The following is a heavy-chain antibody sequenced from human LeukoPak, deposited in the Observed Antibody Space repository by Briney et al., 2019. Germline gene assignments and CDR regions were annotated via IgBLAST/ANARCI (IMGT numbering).Heavy chain of an antibody. CDR1: GGSISSYY. V-gene: IGHV4-59*01. J-gene: IGHJ5*02. CDR3: ARARGRSSGYYYVGVWFDP. D-gene: IGHD3-22*01. Sequence: SETLSLTCTVSGGSISSYYWSWIRQPPGKGLEWIGYIYYSGSTNYNPSLKSRVSISVDTSKNQFSLKLSSVTAADTAVYYCARARGRSSGYYYVGVWFDPWGQGTLVTVSS. CDR2: IYYSGST.